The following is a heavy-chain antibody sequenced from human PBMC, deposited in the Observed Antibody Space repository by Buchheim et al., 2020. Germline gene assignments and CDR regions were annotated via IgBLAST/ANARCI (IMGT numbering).Heavy chain of an antibody. CDR3: ARESERGLQH. CDR2: INPNSGDK. Sequence: QVQLVQSGAEVKKPGASVKVSCKASGYTFSNYYLHWVRQAPGQGLEWVGWINPNSGDKTYAQKFQGWVTMTRDTSITKAYMELNRLRSDATAVYYCARESERGLQHWGQGTL. V-gene: IGHV1-2*04. J-gene: IGHJ1*01. CDR1: GYTFSNYY. D-gene: IGHD1-1*01.